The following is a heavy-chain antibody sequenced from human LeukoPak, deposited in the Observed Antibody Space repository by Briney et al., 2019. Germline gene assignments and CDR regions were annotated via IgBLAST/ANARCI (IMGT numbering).Heavy chain of an antibody. J-gene: IGHJ6*03. CDR3: ARGIIRYCSSTSCYNNYYYMDV. CDR1: GGSFSGYY. CDR2: INHSGST. D-gene: IGHD2-2*02. Sequence: WETLSLTCAVYGGSFSGYYWSWIRQPPGKGLEWIGEINHSGSTNYNPSLKSRVTISVDTSKNQFSLKLSSVTAADTAVYYCARGIIRYCSSTSCYNNYYYMDVWGKGTTVTVSS. V-gene: IGHV4-34*01.